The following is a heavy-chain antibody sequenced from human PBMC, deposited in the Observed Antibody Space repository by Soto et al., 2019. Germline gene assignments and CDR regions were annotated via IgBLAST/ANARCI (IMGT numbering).Heavy chain of an antibody. V-gene: IGHV4-39*01. D-gene: IGHD5-12*01. CDR3: VLGAMSADDQSDWFGP. Sequence: PSETLSLTCSVSGGSVSSPNYFWVWVRRAPGKGPEWIGNIFYNGRTDYNQSLQSRVTISVDTSKNQFSLKLGSVTAADTAIYYCVLGAMSADDQSDWFGPLGHGTLGTVSS. J-gene: IGHJ5*02. CDR1: GGSVSSPNYF. CDR2: IFYNGRT.